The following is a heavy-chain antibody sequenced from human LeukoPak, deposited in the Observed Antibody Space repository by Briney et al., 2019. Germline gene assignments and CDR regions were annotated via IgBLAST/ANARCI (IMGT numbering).Heavy chain of an antibody. CDR2: IRSSGSTI. V-gene: IGHV3-11*04. CDR1: GFTFSDYY. Sequence: GGSLRLSCAASGFTFSDYYMSWIRQAPGKGLEWVSYIRSSGSTIYYAGSVKGRFTISRDNAKNSLCLQMNSLRAEDTAVYYCARDARQMATDYWGQGTLVTVSS. D-gene: IGHD5-24*01. CDR3: ARDARQMATDY. J-gene: IGHJ4*02.